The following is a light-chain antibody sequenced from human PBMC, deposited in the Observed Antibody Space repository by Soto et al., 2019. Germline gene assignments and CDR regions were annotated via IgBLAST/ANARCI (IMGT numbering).Light chain of an antibody. J-gene: IGKJ5*01. Sequence: EIVLTQSPATLSLSPGERATLSCRASQSVSSYLAWYQQKPGQAPRLLIYDASNGATGIPARFSGSGSGTDFTLTISSLEPEDFAVYYCQQRSNWRPTFGRGTRLEIK. CDR1: QSVSSY. CDR2: DAS. V-gene: IGKV3-11*01. CDR3: QQRSNWRPT.